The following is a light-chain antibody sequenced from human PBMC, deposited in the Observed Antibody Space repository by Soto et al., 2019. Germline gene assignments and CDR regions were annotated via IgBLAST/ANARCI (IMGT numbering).Light chain of an antibody. J-gene: IGKJ3*01. CDR1: QSIISY. V-gene: IGKV1-39*01. Sequence: DIQLPQSPSSLAASVGDRVTITCRASQSIISYLNWYQQKPGKAPKLLIYAESSLQSGVPSRFSGGGSGTESTLTISSLQPEDFATYYCQQSYSTPFTFGPGTKVDIK. CDR3: QQSYSTPFT. CDR2: AES.